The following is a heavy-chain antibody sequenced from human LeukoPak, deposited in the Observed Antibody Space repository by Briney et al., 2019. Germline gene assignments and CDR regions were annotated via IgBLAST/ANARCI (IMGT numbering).Heavy chain of an antibody. CDR2: IYTSGST. D-gene: IGHD3-3*01. Sequence: SETLSLXCTVSGGSISSSSYYWSWIRQPAGKGLEWIGRIYTSGSTNYNPSLKSRVTISVDTSKNQFSLKLSSVTAADTAVYYCARELRFLEWLFGGYFDYWGQGTLVTVSS. CDR3: ARELRFLEWLFGGYFDY. J-gene: IGHJ4*02. CDR1: GGSISSSSYY. V-gene: IGHV4-61*02.